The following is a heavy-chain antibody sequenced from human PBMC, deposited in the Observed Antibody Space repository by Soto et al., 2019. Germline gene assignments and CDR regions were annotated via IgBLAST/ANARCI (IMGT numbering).Heavy chain of an antibody. CDR1: GYTFTGYY. J-gene: IGHJ3*02. CDR2: INPNSGGT. V-gene: IGHV1-2*04. D-gene: IGHD2-15*01. Sequence: ASVQVSCKASGYTFTGYYMRWVRQAPGQGLEWMGWINPNSGGTNYAQKFQGWVTMTRDTSISTAYMELSRLRSDDTAVYYCARDKGWGYCSGGSCPERYAFDIWGQGTMVTVSS. CDR3: ARDKGWGYCSGGSCPERYAFDI.